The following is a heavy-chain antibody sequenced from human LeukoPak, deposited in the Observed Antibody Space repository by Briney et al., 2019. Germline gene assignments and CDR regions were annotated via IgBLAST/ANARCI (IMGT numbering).Heavy chain of an antibody. D-gene: IGHD3-3*01. Sequence: ASVKVSCKXSGYTFTSYGISWVRQAPGQGLEWMGWISAYNGNTNYAQKLQGRVTMTTDTSTSTAYMELRSLRSDDTAVYYCARGLSIEFRSGYYPGWFDPWGQGTLVTVSS. CDR1: GYTFTSYG. CDR2: ISAYNGNT. J-gene: IGHJ5*02. V-gene: IGHV1-18*01. CDR3: ARGLSIEFRSGYYPGWFDP.